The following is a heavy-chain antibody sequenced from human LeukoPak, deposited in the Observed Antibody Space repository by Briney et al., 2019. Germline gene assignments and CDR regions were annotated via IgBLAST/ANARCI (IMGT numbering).Heavy chain of an antibody. CDR1: GGTFSSYA. Sequence: SVKVSCKASGGTFSSYAISWVRQAPGQGLEWMGGIIPIFGTANYAQKFQGRVTITADESTSTAYMELSSLRSEDTAVHYCASLYCSGGSCYYYGMDVWGQGTTVTVSS. CDR2: IIPIFGTA. D-gene: IGHD2-15*01. V-gene: IGHV1-69*13. J-gene: IGHJ6*02. CDR3: ASLYCSGGSCYYYGMDV.